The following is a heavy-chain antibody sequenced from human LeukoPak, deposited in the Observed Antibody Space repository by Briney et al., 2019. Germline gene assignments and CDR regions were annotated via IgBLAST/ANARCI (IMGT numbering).Heavy chain of an antibody. D-gene: IGHD3-16*01. J-gene: IGHJ4*02. V-gene: IGHV3-30*18. CDR3: AKDAGGPFD. CDR1: GVTFSSYG. Sequence: PGGSLRLSCAASGVTFSSYGMHWVRQAPGKGLEWVAVISYDGSNKYYADSVKGRFTISRDNSKNTLYLQMNSLRAEDTAVYYCAKDAGGPFDWGQGTLVTVSS. CDR2: ISYDGSNK.